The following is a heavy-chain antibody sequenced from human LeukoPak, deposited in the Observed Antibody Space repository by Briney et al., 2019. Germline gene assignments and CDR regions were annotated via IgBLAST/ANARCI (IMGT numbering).Heavy chain of an antibody. CDR2: INGHTGNT. CDR1: GYTFTSYG. CDR3: ARGGDDAADPAGLVDY. D-gene: IGHD6-13*01. V-gene: IGHV1-18*03. Sequence: ASVTVSCKASGYTFTSYGINWVRQAPGQGLEWMGWINGHTGNTKYAQKVQGRVTMTTDTSTSTAYLDLRSLRLDDMAVYYCARGGDDAADPAGLVDYWGQGTLVTVSS. J-gene: IGHJ4*02.